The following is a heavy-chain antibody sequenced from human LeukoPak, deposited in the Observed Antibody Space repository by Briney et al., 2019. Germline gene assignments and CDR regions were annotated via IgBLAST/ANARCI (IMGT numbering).Heavy chain of an antibody. Sequence: SGGSLRLSCAASGFTFSNAWMSWVRQAPGKGLEWVGRIKSKTDGGTTDYAAPVKGRFTISRDDSKNTLYLQMNSLKTEDTAVYYCTTNSPQNPPYYYYGMDVWGQGTTVTVSS. CDR2: IKSKTDGGTT. J-gene: IGHJ6*02. V-gene: IGHV3-15*01. CDR1: GFTFSNAW. CDR3: TTNSPQNPPYYYYGMDV.